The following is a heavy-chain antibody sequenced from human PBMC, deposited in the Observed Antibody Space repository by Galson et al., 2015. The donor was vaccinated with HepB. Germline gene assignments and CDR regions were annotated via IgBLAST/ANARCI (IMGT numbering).Heavy chain of an antibody. CDR3: AKSRFEGGSGYDATEY. CDR1: GFTFSSYA. J-gene: IGHJ4*02. D-gene: IGHD5-12*01. V-gene: IGHV3-23*01. CDR2: ISGSGGST. Sequence: SLRLSCAASGFTFSSYAMSWVRQAPGKGLEWVSAISGSGGSTYYADSVKGRFTISRDNSKNTLYLQMNSLRAEDTAVYYCAKSRFEGGSGYDATEYWGQGTLVTVSS.